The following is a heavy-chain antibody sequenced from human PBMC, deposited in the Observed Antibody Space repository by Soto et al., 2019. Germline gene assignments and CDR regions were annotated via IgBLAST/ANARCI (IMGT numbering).Heavy chain of an antibody. V-gene: IGHV1-69*02. CDR1: GGTFSSST. D-gene: IGHD2-2*01. CDR3: ARGRYCSTAACYTAGDD. J-gene: IGHJ4*02. CDR2: VIPFLGLA. Sequence: QVQLVQSGPEVKKPGSSMKVSCKASGGTFSSSTISWVRQAPGQGLEWVGRVIPFLGLANYAQTFQGRVTITADKSTSTAYMALSSLRSEDTAVYYCARGRYCSTAACYTAGDDWGQGTLVTVSS.